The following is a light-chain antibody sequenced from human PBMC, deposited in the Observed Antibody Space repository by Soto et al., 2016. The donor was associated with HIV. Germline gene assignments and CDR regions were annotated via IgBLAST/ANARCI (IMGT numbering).Light chain of an antibody. CDR1: ALPTQY. CDR2: RND. J-gene: IGLJ2*01. CDR3: QSTDRSGAWRV. V-gene: IGLV3-25*03. Sequence: YELTQPPSVSVSPGQTATITCSGDALPTQYAFWYQQRPGQAPVLIIFRNDERPSGIPERFSGSSSGTTVTLTISGVKSEDEADYYCQSTDRSGAWRVFGGGTRLTVL.